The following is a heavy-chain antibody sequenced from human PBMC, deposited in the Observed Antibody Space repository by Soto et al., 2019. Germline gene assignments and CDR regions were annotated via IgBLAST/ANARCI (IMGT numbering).Heavy chain of an antibody. V-gene: IGHV3-30*18. D-gene: IGHD2-15*01. CDR2: ISFDGINR. CDR1: GFTFRNYA. Sequence: QVQLVESGGGGVQPGGSLRLSCAASGFTFRNYAMHWVRQAPGKGLEWVAIISFDGINRFYRDSVKGRFTISRDNSKNTLYLEMSSLRAEDTAVYFCAKELSYCSGTSCYQQDGSDNWGQGTLVTVSS. CDR3: AKELSYCSGTSCYQQDGSDN. J-gene: IGHJ4*02.